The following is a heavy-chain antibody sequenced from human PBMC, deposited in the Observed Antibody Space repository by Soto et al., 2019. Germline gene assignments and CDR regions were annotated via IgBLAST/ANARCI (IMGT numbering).Heavy chain of an antibody. D-gene: IGHD2-2*01. Sequence: SVKVACKASGGTFNTNSLSWVRQAPGQGLEWMGGIIPIFGTTNYAQKFQGRVTITADESTSTAYMQLSSLTFEDTAVYYCARDLARDIIVVPFGNSYGMDVWGQVTTVTVS. J-gene: IGHJ6*02. CDR2: IIPIFGTT. CDR1: GGTFNTNS. CDR3: ARDLARDIIVVPFGNSYGMDV. V-gene: IGHV1-69*13.